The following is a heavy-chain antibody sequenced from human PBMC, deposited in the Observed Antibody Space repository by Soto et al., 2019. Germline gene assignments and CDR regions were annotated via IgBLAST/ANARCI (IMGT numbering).Heavy chain of an antibody. CDR3: TTVESYNAYAAGWQNGCVDH. CDR1: GFTFTNAW. D-gene: IGHD1-1*01. Sequence: EVQLVESGGGLVEPVGSLRLSCAASGFTFTNAWMTWVRQAPGKGLEWVGRIKSKTDDGTTEYAAPVKGRFTISRDASENKLFLHMTRVKTEDSDVYYCTTVESYNAYAAGWQNGCVDHWRQATPVTVSS. CDR2: IKSKTDDGTT. V-gene: IGHV3-15*07. J-gene: IGHJ4*02.